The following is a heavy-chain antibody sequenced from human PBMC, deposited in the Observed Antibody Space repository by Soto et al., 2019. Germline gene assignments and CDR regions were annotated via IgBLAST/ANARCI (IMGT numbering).Heavy chain of an antibody. D-gene: IGHD1-26*01. V-gene: IGHV4-31*03. CDR1: GGSISSGGYY. J-gene: IGHJ4*02. Sequence: QVQLQESGPGLVKPSQTLSLTCTVSGGSISSGGYYWSWIRQHPGKGLEWIGYIYYSGSTYYNPSLKSRVLLSVDTSKNRFSLKLSSVTAADTAVYYCAGIYSGSPGGTLRYWGQGTLVTVSS. CDR3: AGIYSGSPGGTLRY. CDR2: IYYSGST.